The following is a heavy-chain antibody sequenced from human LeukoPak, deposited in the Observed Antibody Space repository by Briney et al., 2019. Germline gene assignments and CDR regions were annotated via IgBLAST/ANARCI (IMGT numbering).Heavy chain of an antibody. J-gene: IGHJ2*01. CDR1: GGSSSSGS. CDR3: TRDPGYWYFAL. V-gene: IGHV4-59*01. CDR2: IYYSGST. Sequence: SETLSFTCTGSGGSSSSGSWSWIRQPPGKGLEWIGYIYYSGSTNYNPSLKSRVTISVDTSKNQFSLKLSSVTTADTAVYYCTRDPGYWYFALWGRGTLVTVSS.